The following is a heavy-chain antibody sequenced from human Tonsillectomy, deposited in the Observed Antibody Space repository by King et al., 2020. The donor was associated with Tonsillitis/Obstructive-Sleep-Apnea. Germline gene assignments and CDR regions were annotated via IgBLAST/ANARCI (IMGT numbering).Heavy chain of an antibody. CDR2: IYWDDDK. V-gene: IGHV2-5*02. Sequence: TLKESGPTLVKPTQTLTLTCTFSGFSLSTSGVGVGWIRQPPGKALECLALIYWDDDKRYSPSLKSRLTITKDTSKNQVVLTMTNMDPGDTATYYCARHSGDAVRFLEWLLYAHFDYWGQGTLVTVSS. CDR3: ARHSGDAVRFLEWLLYAHFDY. J-gene: IGHJ4*02. D-gene: IGHD3-3*01. CDR1: GFSLSTSGVG.